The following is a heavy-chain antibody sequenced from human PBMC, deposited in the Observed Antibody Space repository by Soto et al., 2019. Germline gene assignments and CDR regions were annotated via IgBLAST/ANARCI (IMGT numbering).Heavy chain of an antibody. CDR2: IFTGDSDT. CDR3: ARRRRYILTGTPGNLDY. Sequence: KAGESLKLSCKGSGYSFSTNWMSWVRQIPGKGLEWMGVIFTGDSDTNYGPSVQGQVTISTDKSISTAYLQWSSLKASDTAVYYCARRRRYILTGTPGNLDYWGQGTLVTVSS. CDR1: GYSFSTNW. V-gene: IGHV5-51*01. J-gene: IGHJ4*02. D-gene: IGHD3-9*01.